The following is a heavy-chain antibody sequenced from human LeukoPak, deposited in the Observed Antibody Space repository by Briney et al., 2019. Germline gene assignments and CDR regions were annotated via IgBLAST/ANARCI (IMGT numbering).Heavy chain of an antibody. V-gene: IGHV3-23*01. CDR1: GFTFSNYA. Sequence: GGSLRLSCAASGFTFSNYAMSWVRQAPGKGLEWVSAITNSGGNTYYADSVKGRFTISRDNSKNTLYLQMNSLRDEDTAVYYCAKPDTVITMYFDYWGQGTLVTVSS. J-gene: IGHJ4*02. CDR2: ITNSGGNT. CDR3: AKPDTVITMYFDY. D-gene: IGHD4-23*01.